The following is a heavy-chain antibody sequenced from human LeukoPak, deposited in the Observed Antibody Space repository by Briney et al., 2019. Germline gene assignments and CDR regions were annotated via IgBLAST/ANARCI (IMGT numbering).Heavy chain of an antibody. V-gene: IGHV4-34*01. D-gene: IGHD3-10*01. CDR1: GGSFSGYY. J-gene: IGHJ4*02. CDR2: INHSGST. Sequence: KASETLSLTCAVYGGSFSGYYWSWIRQPPGKGLEWIGEINHSGSTNYNPSLKSRVTISVDTSKNQFSLKLSFVTAADTAVYYCARGRTKRITMVRGVIYFDYWGQGTLVTVSS. CDR3: ARGRTKRITMVRGVIYFDY.